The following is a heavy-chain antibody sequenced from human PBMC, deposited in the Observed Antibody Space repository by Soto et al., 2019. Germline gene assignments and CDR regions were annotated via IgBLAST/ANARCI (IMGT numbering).Heavy chain of an antibody. V-gene: IGHV3-23*01. D-gene: IGHD5-18*01. CDR3: AQRTGSGYTGYYYYYLDV. CDR2: ISGSGGST. J-gene: IGHJ6*03. CDR1: GFTFSSYA. Sequence: GGSLRLSCAASGFTFSSYAMSWVRQAPGKGLEWVSAISGSGGSTYYADSVKGRFTISRDNSKNTLYLQMNSLRTEDTAAYYCAQRTGSGYTGYYYYYLDVWGQGTTVTVSS.